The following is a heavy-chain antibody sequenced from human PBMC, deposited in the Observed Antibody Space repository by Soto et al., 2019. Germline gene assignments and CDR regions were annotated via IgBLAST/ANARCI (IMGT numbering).Heavy chain of an antibody. CDR1: GFMFSDHY. J-gene: IGHJ6*02. D-gene: IGHD2-15*01. CDR3: VRVVVFGLDV. Sequence: DVQLVESGGGLVQPGGSLRLSCAASGFMFSDHYMDWVRQAPGKGLEWVGRIRNRGNSYITDYAASVKARFIISRDDSKNSLYLQMSGLRSEDTAINYCVRVVVFGLDVWGQGTTVTVSS. V-gene: IGHV3-72*01. CDR2: IRNRGNSYIT.